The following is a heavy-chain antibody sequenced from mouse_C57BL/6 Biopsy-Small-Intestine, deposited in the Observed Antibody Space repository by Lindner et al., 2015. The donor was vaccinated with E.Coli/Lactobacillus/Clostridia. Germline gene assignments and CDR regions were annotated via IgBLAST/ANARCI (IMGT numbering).Heavy chain of an antibody. D-gene: IGHD2-13*01. CDR1: GYSFTGYN. CDR2: INPYYGSS. V-gene: IGHV1-39*01. J-gene: IGHJ3*01. CDR3: VRGGDSAWFAY. Sequence: VQLQESGAELVKPGASVKISCKVSGYSFTGYNMNWVKQSHGKSLEWIGNINPYYGSSSYNQNFEGKATLTVDKSSSTAYMQLNSLTSEDFAVYYCVRGGDSAWFAYWGQGTLVTVSA.